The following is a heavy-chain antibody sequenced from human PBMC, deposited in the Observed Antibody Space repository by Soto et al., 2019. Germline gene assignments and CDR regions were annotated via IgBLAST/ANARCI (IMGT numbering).Heavy chain of an antibody. D-gene: IGHD5-12*01. J-gene: IGHJ3*02. CDR2: IWYDGSNK. Sequence: GGSLRLSCAASGFTFSSYGMHWVRQAPGKGLEWVAVIWYDGSNKYYADSVKGRFTISRDNSKNTLYLQMNSLRAEDTAVYYCARVNVATIANDAFDIWGQGTMVTVSS. CDR3: ARVNVATIANDAFDI. CDR1: GFTFSSYG. V-gene: IGHV3-33*01.